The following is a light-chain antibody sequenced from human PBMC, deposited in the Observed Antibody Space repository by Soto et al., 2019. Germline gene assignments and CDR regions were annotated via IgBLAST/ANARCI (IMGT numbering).Light chain of an antibody. CDR2: GAS. J-gene: IGKJ5*01. CDR3: QQYGTPRSVT. CDR1: QSVSNNY. V-gene: IGKV3-20*01. Sequence: EIVLTQSPGTLSLSPGERATLSCRASQSVSNNYLAWYQQKPGQAPSLLIYGASRRATGIPHRFSGSGFGTDFTLTISKVEPEDFAVYYCQQYGTPRSVTFGQGTRLEI.